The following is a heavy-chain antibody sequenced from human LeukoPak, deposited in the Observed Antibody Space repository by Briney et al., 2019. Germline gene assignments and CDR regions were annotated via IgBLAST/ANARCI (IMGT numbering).Heavy chain of an antibody. CDR3: ARHRYISTRDFEY. V-gene: IGHV3-53*01. Sequence: GGSLRLSCAASGFTISSNDMSWVRQAQGKGLEWVSAIYSGGSIYYADSVKGRFTISRDNSKNTLYLQMHSLRAEDTAVYYCARHRYISTRDFEYWGQGTLVTVSS. CDR1: GFTISSND. D-gene: IGHD2-2*02. CDR2: IYSGGSI. J-gene: IGHJ4*02.